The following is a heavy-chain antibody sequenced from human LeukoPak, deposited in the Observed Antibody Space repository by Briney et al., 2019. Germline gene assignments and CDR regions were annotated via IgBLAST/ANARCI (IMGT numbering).Heavy chain of an antibody. CDR3: ARSEYYYDSSGYSYYYYGMDV. CDR2: ISAYNGNT. J-gene: IGHJ6*02. V-gene: IGHV1-18*01. Sequence: ASVKVSCKASGYTFTSYGISWVRQAPGQGLEWMGWISAYNGNTNYAQKLQGRVTMTTDTSTSTAYMELRSLRSDDTAVYYCARSEYYYDSSGYSYYYYGMDVWGQGTTVIVSS. D-gene: IGHD3-22*01. CDR1: GYTFTSYG.